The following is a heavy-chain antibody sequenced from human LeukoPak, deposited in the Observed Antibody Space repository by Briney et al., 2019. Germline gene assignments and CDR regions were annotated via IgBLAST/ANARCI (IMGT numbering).Heavy chain of an antibody. D-gene: IGHD3-10*01. CDR3: AGARVFDY. J-gene: IGHJ4*02. CDR1: GFTFSSYA. CDR2: ISYDGSNK. V-gene: IGHV3-30-3*01. Sequence: GGSLRLSCAASGFTFSSYAMHWVRQAPGKGLEWVAVISYDGSNKYYADSVKGRFTISRDNSKNTLYLQMNSLRAEDTAVYYCAGARVFDYWGQGTLVTVSS.